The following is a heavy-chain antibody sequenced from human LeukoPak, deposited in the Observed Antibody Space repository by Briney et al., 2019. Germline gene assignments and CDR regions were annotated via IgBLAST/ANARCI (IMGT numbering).Heavy chain of an antibody. J-gene: IGHJ1*01. Sequence: SVKVSCKASGGTFSSYTISWVRQAPGQGPEWMGRIIPILGIANYAQKFQGRVTITADKSTSTAYMELSSLRSEDTAVYYCAMSSGYCSSTSCSRRAEYFQHWGQGTLVTVSS. V-gene: IGHV1-69*02. CDR3: AMSSGYCSSTSCSRRAEYFQH. D-gene: IGHD2-2*01. CDR1: GGTFSSYT. CDR2: IIPILGIA.